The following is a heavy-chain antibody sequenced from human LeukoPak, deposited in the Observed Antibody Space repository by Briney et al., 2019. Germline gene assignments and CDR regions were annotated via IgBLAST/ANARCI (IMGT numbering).Heavy chain of an antibody. CDR1: GGSFSGYY. V-gene: IGHV4-34*01. Sequence: SETLSLTCAVYGGSFSGYYWSWIRQPPGKGLEWIGEINHSGSTNYNPSLKSRVTISVDTSKNQFSLKLSSVTAADTAVYYCASVLKASYSSSWYTSGYWGQGTLVTVSS. J-gene: IGHJ4*02. CDR2: INHSGST. CDR3: ASVLKASYSSSWYTSGY. D-gene: IGHD6-13*01.